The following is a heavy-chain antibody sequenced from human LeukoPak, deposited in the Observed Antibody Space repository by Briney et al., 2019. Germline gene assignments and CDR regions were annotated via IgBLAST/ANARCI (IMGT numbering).Heavy chain of an antibody. J-gene: IGHJ4*02. V-gene: IGHV4-38-2*01. CDR1: GYSISSGYY. CDR3: ARVSGMHIED. CDR2: IYHRGST. D-gene: IGHD3-10*01. Sequence: PSETLSLTCAVSGYSISSGYYWGWIRQPPGKGLEWIGSIYHRGSTYYNPSLKSRVTISVDMSKNQFSLRLSSMTAADTAVYSCARVSGMHIEDWGLGTLVTVSS.